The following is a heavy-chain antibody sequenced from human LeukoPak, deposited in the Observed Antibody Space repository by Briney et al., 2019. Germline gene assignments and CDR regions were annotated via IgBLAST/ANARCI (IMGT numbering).Heavy chain of an antibody. J-gene: IGHJ6*02. Sequence: GESLKISCKGYIYSFTSYWIGWVRQMPGKGLEWMGIINPADSDTRYSPSFQGQVTISTDKSISTAYLQWSSLKASDTAMYYCARLGDYDMDVWGQGTTVAVSS. CDR2: INPADSDT. CDR1: IYSFTSYW. V-gene: IGHV5-51*01. CDR3: ARLGDYDMDV.